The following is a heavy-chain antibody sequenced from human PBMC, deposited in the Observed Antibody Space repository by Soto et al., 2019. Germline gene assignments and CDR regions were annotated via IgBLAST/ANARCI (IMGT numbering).Heavy chain of an antibody. V-gene: IGHV3-30*18. CDR1: GFTFSSYV. CDR3: AKSYNSGWSKSAGS. CDR2: ISFDGSNK. D-gene: IGHD6-19*01. Sequence: QVQLVESGGGVVQPGRSLRLSCAASGFTFSSYVMHWVRQAPGNGLEWVSVISFDGSNKYYVDSVKGRFTISRDNSRNSLYLDMNSLRLEDTAVYYCAKSYNSGWSKSAGSWGQGTLGTVSS. J-gene: IGHJ4*02.